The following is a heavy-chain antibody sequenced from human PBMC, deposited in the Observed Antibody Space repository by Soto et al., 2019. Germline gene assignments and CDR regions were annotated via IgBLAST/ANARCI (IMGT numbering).Heavy chain of an antibody. CDR1: GGSISSYY. CDR3: ATIEGYSYGFGDY. Sequence: SETLSLTCTVSGGSISSYYWSWIRQPPGKGLEWVGYIYYSGSTNYNPSLKSRVTISVDTSKNQFSLKLSSVTAADTAVYYCATIEGYSYGFGDYWGQGTLVTVSS. D-gene: IGHD5-18*01. V-gene: IGHV4-59*01. CDR2: IYYSGST. J-gene: IGHJ4*02.